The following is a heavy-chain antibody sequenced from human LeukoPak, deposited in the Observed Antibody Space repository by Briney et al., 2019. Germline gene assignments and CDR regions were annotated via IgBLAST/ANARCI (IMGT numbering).Heavy chain of an antibody. CDR3: ARDLGRGTYDSSGYPAY. CDR2: INPNSGGT. CDR1: GYTFTGYY. D-gene: IGHD3-22*01. Sequence: GASVKVSCKASGYTFTGYYMHWVRQAPGQGLEWMGWINPNSGGTNYAQKFPGRVTMTRDTSISTAYMELSRLRSDDAAVYYCARDLGRGTYDSSGYPAYWGQGTLVTVSS. J-gene: IGHJ4*02. V-gene: IGHV1-2*02.